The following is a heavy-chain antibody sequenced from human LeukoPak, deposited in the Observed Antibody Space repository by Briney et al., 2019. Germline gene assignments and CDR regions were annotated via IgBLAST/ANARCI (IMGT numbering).Heavy chain of an antibody. J-gene: IGHJ4*02. CDR1: GFTFSSYI. Sequence: GGSLRLSCAASGFTFSSYIMNWVRQAPGKGLEWVSYISSSSSTIYYADSVKGRFTISRDNAKNSLYLQMNSLRAEDTAVYYCSRGTYYYDSSGYYYWGQGTLVTVSS. D-gene: IGHD3-22*01. V-gene: IGHV3-48*01. CDR3: SRGTYYYDSSGYYY. CDR2: ISSSSSTI.